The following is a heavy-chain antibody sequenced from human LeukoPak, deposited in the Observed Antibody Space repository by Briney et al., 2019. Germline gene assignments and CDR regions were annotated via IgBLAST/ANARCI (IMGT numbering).Heavy chain of an antibody. CDR2: ISGSGGST. Sequence: GGSLRLSWAASGFTFSSFAISWVRQAPGKGLEGVSAISGSGGSTYYADSVKGRFTIYRENSQNTRDMQMNSLRAEDTTVYYCAKGRLGGSRGLAYWGQGTLVTVPS. CDR3: AKGRLGGSRGLAY. CDR1: GFTFSSFA. J-gene: IGHJ4*02. D-gene: IGHD3-10*01. V-gene: IGHV3-23*01.